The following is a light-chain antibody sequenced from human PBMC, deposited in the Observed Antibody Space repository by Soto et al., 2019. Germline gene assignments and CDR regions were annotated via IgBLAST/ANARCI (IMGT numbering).Light chain of an antibody. J-gene: IGLJ3*02. CDR1: SGHSNYA. Sequence: QLVLTQSPSASASLGASVKLTCTLRSGHSNYAIAWYQQRPEKGPRYLMKLNSDGSQSKGDGIPDRFSGSSSGAERYLTISSLQSEDEADYYCQTWGTGIRVFGGGTKVTVL. CDR3: QTWGTGIRV. V-gene: IGLV4-69*01. CDR2: LNSDGSQ.